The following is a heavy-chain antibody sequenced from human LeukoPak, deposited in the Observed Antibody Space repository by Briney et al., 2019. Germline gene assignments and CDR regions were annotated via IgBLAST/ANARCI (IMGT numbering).Heavy chain of an antibody. CDR1: GYSINTNSY. J-gene: IGHJ3*02. D-gene: IGHD3-22*01. CDR3: ARWLGKGFDM. CDR2: SHHGGNT. Sequence: SETLSLACSVSGYSINTNSYWAWIRQPPGKGLERIGSSHHGGNTYYHPSLKSRVTILIDTSENQFSLELYSVTAADTAVYYCARWLGKGFDMWGQGTVVTVSS. V-gene: IGHV4-38-2*01.